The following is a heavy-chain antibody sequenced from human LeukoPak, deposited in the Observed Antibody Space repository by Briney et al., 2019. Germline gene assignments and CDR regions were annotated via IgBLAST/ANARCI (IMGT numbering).Heavy chain of an antibody. CDR3: ARGGSSWYNAFDI. Sequence: GGSLRLSCEASGFPFSSYAMTWVRQAPGKGLEWVSYISSSSSYTNYADSVKGRFTISRDNAKNSLYLQMNSLRAEDTAVYYCARGGSSWYNAFDIWGQGTMVTVSS. J-gene: IGHJ3*02. CDR2: ISSSSSYT. D-gene: IGHD6-13*01. V-gene: IGHV3-11*05. CDR1: GFPFSSYA.